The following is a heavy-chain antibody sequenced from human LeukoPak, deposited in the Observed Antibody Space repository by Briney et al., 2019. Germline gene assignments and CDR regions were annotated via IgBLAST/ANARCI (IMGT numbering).Heavy chain of an antibody. CDR1: GGSISSSNW. J-gene: IGHJ2*01. CDR2: NYDSGTT. D-gene: IGHD4-23*01. Sequence: SETLSLTCAVSGGSISSSNWWSWVRPPPGKGLEWIGENYDSGTTNYNPSVKSRVTISVDKSKNQFSLKLSSVTAADPPVYYCPRDDTRVASDWYFDLWGRGTLVTVSS. CDR3: PRDDTRVASDWYFDL. V-gene: IGHV4-4*02.